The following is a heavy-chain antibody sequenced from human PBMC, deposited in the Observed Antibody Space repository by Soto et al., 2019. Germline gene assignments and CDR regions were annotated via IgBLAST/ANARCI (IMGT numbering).Heavy chain of an antibody. J-gene: IGHJ4*02. CDR2: IYYSGST. CDR3: ARIPNSSGWLFSDY. V-gene: IGHV4-59*01. Sequence: SETLSLTCTVSGGSISSYYWSWIRQPPGKGLEWIGYIYYSGSTNYNPSLKSRVTISVDTSKNQFSLKLSSVTAADTAVYYCARIPNSSGWLFSDYWGQGTLVTVSS. CDR1: GGSISSYY. D-gene: IGHD6-19*01.